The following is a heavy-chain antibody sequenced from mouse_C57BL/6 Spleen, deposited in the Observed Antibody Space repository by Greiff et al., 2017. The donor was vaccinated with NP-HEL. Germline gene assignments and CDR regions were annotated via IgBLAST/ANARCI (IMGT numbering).Heavy chain of an antibody. CDR3: TAPGSSGPYYFDY. Sequence: EVMLVESGGGLVQPGGSMKLSCVASGFTFSNYWMNWVRQSPEKGLEWVAQIRLKSDNYATHYAESVKGRFTISRDDSKSSVYLQMNNLRAEDTGIYYCTAPGSSGPYYFDYWGQGTTLTVSS. CDR1: GFTFSNYW. D-gene: IGHD3-2*02. J-gene: IGHJ2*01. V-gene: IGHV6-3*01. CDR2: IRLKSDNYAT.